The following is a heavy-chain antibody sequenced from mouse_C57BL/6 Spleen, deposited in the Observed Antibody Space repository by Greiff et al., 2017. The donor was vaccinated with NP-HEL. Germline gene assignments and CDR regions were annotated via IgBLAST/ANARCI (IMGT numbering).Heavy chain of an antibody. CDR1: GFTFSDYG. D-gene: IGHD2-9*01. CDR2: ISSGSSTI. V-gene: IGHV5-17*01. CDR3: ARTYYGYDYFDY. J-gene: IGHJ2*01. Sequence: DVMLVESGGGLVKPGGSLKLSCAASGFTFSDYGMHWVRQAPEKGLEWVAYISSGSSTIYYADTVKGRFTISRDNAKNTLFLQMTSLRSEDTAMYYCARTYYGYDYFDYWGQGTTLTVSS.